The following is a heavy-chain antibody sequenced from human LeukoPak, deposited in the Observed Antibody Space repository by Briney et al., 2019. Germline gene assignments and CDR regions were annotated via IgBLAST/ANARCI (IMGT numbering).Heavy chain of an antibody. V-gene: IGHV3-11*06. J-gene: IGHJ5*02. Sequence: PGGSLRLSCTASGFTFSDYYMSWIRQAPGKGPEWISYISHSNTYKNYADSVKGRFIISRDNAKNTLYLQMNSLRAEDTAVYYCARDLDGYRSGNGAWGQGTLVTVSS. D-gene: IGHD5-12*01. CDR3: ARDLDGYRSGNGA. CDR2: ISHSNTYK. CDR1: GFTFSDYY.